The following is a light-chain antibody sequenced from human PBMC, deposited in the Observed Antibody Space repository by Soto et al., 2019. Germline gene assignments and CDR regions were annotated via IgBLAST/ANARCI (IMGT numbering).Light chain of an antibody. Sequence: AIQVTPSPSSLSAYVEDRVTINCLASQGIRNDLGWYQQKPGKAPKLLIYAASSLQSGVPSRFSGSGSGTDFTLTISSLQPEDFATYYCQQSYSTPLGFGPGTKVDIK. J-gene: IGKJ3*01. V-gene: IGKV1-6*01. CDR1: QGIRND. CDR2: AAS. CDR3: QQSYSTPLG.